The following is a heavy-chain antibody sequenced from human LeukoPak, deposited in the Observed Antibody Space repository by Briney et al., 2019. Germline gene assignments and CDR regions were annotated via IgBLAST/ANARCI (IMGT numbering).Heavy chain of an antibody. CDR1: GGSFSGYY. Sequence: SETLSLTCAVYGGSFSGYYWSWIRQPPGKGLERIGEINHSGSTNYNPSLKSRVTISVDTSKNQFSLKLSSVTAADTAVYYCARRGYSYGSPIYYYYYYMDVWGKGTTVTVSS. V-gene: IGHV4-34*01. CDR3: ARRGYSYGSPIYYYYYYMDV. CDR2: INHSGST. J-gene: IGHJ6*03. D-gene: IGHD5-18*01.